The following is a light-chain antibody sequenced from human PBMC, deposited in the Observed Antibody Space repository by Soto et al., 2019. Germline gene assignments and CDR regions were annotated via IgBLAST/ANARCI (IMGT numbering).Light chain of an antibody. CDR2: GAS. Sequence: EIVLTQSPGTLSLSPGERATLSCRASQSVSNNYLAWCQQKPGQAPRLLIYGASNRATGIPDRFSGSGSGTDFTLTISRLEPEDFAVHYCQQYGSSGTFGQGTKVDNK. CDR1: QSVSNNY. J-gene: IGKJ1*01. CDR3: QQYGSSGT. V-gene: IGKV3-20*01.